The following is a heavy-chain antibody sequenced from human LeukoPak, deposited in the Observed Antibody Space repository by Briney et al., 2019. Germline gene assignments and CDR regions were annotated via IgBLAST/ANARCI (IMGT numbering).Heavy chain of an antibody. CDR3: AREVATTYDY. J-gene: IGHJ4*02. CDR2: INPNSGGT. D-gene: IGHD5-12*01. CDR1: GGTFSSYA. V-gene: IGHV1-2*02. Sequence: ASVKVSCKASGGTFSSYAISWVRQAPGQGLEWMGWINPNSGGTNYAQKFQGRVTMTRDTSISTAYMELSRLRSDDTAVYYCAREVATTYDYWGQGTLVTVSS.